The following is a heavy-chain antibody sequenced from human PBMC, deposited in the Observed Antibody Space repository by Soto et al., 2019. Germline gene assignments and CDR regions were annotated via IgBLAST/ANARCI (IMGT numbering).Heavy chain of an antibody. D-gene: IGHD3-9*01. J-gene: IGHJ4*02. Sequence: SVKVSCKASGGTFSSSAMQWVRQARGQRLEWIGWIVVGSGNTNYAQKFHERVTITRDMSTSTAYMELSSLRSEDTAVYYCAATPLRYFDWLGTNAPYFDYWGQGTLVTVSS. V-gene: IGHV1-58*02. CDR2: IVVGSGNT. CDR1: GGTFSSSA. CDR3: AATPLRYFDWLGTNAPYFDY.